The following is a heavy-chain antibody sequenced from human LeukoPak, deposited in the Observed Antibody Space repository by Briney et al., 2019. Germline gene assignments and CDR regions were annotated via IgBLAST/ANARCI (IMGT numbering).Heavy chain of an antibody. D-gene: IGHD3-22*01. CDR2: ISGSGGST. V-gene: IGHV3-23*01. J-gene: IGHJ4*02. CDR3: AKDWRGYYYDSSGYYTFDY. Sequence: TGGSLRLSCAASGFTFSSYAMSWVRQAPGEGLEWVSAISGSGGSTYYADSVKGRFTISRDNSKNTLYLQMNSLRAEDTAVYYCAKDWRGYYYDSSGYYTFDYWGQGTLVTVSS. CDR1: GFTFSSYA.